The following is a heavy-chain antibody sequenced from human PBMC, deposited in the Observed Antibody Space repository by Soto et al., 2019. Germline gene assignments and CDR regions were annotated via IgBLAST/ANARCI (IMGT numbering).Heavy chain of an antibody. D-gene: IGHD3-10*01. CDR2: IYWDDDK. CDR1: GFSLTTSGVG. V-gene: IGHV2-5*02. CDR3: AHHPYYGLGSYSFDY. Sequence: QITLKESGPTLVRPTQTLTLTCTFSGFSLTTSGVGVGWVRQPPRKALGWLAVIYWDDDKRYSSSLKSRLTITKDTSKNQVVLTMTNMDPVDTATYYCAHHPYYGLGSYSFDYWGQGTLVTVSS. J-gene: IGHJ4*02.